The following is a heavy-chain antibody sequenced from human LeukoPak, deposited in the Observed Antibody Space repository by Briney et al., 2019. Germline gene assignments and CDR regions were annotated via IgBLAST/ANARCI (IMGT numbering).Heavy chain of an antibody. V-gene: IGHV3-30*18. D-gene: IGHD5-12*01. CDR3: AKDRGGYRLLDY. J-gene: IGHJ4*02. Sequence: PGRSLRLSCAASGFTFSSYGMHWVRQAPGKGLEWVAVISYDGSNKYYADSVEGRFTISRDNSKNTLYLQMNSLRAEDTAVYYCAKDRGGYRLLDYWGQGTLVTVSS. CDR1: GFTFSSYG. CDR2: ISYDGSNK.